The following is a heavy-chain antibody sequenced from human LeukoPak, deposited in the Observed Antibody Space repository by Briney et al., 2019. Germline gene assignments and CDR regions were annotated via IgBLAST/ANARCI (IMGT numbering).Heavy chain of an antibody. V-gene: IGHV3-7*01. CDR2: INQDESEK. J-gene: IGHJ3*02. CDR1: GFIFSRYW. CDR3: ARDLGYCSSTSCSPYWAFDI. D-gene: IGHD2-2*01. Sequence: GGFLRLSCATSGFIFSRYWMSWVRQAPGKGLEWVANINQDESEKNYVDSVKGRFTISRDNAKNSLYLQMNSLRAEDTAVYYCARDLGYCSSTSCSPYWAFDIWGQGTMVTVSS.